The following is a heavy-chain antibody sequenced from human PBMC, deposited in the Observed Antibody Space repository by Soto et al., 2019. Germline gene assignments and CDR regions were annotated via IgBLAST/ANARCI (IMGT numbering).Heavy chain of an antibody. CDR1: GFDFSDFH. CDR2: ISSSLGHT. D-gene: IGHD1-1*01. Sequence: PGGSLRLSCAGPGFDFSDFHISWVRQAPGKGLEWISYISSSLGHTDYADSVKGRFTISRDNAKSSVFLEMSDLRSDDTAVYYCAANWNFGLNFWGQGTLVTVSS. J-gene: IGHJ4*02. V-gene: IGHV3-11*03. CDR3: AANWNFGLNF.